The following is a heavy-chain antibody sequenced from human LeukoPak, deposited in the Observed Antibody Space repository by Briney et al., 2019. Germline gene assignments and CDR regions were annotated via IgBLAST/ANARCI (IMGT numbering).Heavy chain of an antibody. V-gene: IGHV1-69*04. J-gene: IGHJ3*02. CDR3: ASSHSDYYDSGGTFDI. D-gene: IGHD3-22*01. CDR2: IIPILGIA. CDR1: GGTFSSYA. Sequence: GSSVKVSCKASGGTFSSYAISWVRQAPGQGLEWMGRIIPILGIANYAQKFQGRVTITADKSTSTAYMELSSLRSEDTAVYYCASSHSDYYDSGGTFDIWGQGTMVTVSS.